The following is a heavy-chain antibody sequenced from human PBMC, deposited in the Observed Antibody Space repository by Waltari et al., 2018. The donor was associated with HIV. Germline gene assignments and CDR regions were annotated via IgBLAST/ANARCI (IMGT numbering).Heavy chain of an antibody. CDR3: ASQYSYGLRPNFFDY. D-gene: IGHD5-18*01. V-gene: IGHV4-61*02. Sequence: QVQLQESGPGLVKPSQPLSLTCSVSGGSISSGSYYWRWIRQPAGKGLEWIGRIYTSGSTNYNPSLKSRVSISVDTSKNQFSLKLSSVTAADTAVYYCASQYSYGLRPNFFDYWGQGTLVTVSS. CDR2: IYTSGST. J-gene: IGHJ4*02. CDR1: GGSISSGSYY.